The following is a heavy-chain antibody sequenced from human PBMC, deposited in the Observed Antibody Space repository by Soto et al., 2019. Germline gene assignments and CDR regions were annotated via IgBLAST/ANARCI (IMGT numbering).Heavy chain of an antibody. CDR1: GFSFSAFG. CDR3: AKSITTSVDSTGRGAVLDN. D-gene: IGHD3-3*01. Sequence: QVQLVESGGGVVQPGRSLRLSCAASGFSFSAFGMHWVRQAPGKGLEWVGVISYDGRNEYYADSVRGRFTVSRDNSKNTLYLQMNILRAEDTAVYYCAKSITTSVDSTGRGAVLDNWGPGTLVIVPS. CDR2: ISYDGRNE. J-gene: IGHJ4*02. V-gene: IGHV3-30*18.